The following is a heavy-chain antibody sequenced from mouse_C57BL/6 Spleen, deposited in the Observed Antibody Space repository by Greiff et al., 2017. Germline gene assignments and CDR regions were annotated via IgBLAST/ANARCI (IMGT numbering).Heavy chain of an antibody. D-gene: IGHD1-1*01. Sequence: QVQLQQPGAELVRPGSSVKLSCKASGYTFTSYWMHWVKQRPIQGLEWIGNIDPSDSETHYNQKFKDKATLTVDKSSSTAYMQLSSLTSEDSAVYYCARFTTVVAFDYWGQGTTRTVSS. CDR1: GYTFTSYW. J-gene: IGHJ2*01. V-gene: IGHV1-52*01. CDR2: IDPSDSET. CDR3: ARFTTVVAFDY.